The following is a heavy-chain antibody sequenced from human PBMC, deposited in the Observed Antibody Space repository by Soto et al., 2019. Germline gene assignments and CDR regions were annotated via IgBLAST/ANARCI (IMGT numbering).Heavy chain of an antibody. CDR3: ARYCSSTSCYYYYYGMDV. CDR1: GGSISSGGYS. D-gene: IGHD2-2*01. V-gene: IGHV4-30-2*01. J-gene: IGHJ6*02. CDR2: IYHSGST. Sequence: SETLSLSCAVSGGSISSGGYSWSWIRQPPGKGLEWSGYIYHSGSTYYNPSLKSRVTISVDRSKNQFSLKLSSVTAADTAVYYCARYCSSTSCYYYYYGMDVWGQGTTVTVSS.